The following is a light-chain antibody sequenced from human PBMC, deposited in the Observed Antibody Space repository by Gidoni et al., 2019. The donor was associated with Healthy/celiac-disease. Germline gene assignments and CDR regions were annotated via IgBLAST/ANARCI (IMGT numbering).Light chain of an antibody. CDR2: DVS. J-gene: IGLJ2*01. Sequence: QSALTQPRPVSGSPGQSVPISCTVTSSDVGGYNYVSWYHQHPGKPPKLIINDVSKRPSGVPDRFSGAKSCNTASLTISGRQAEDDADYYCCSYAGSYTIVVFGGGTKLTVL. CDR1: SSDVGGYNY. CDR3: CSYAGSYTIVV. V-gene: IGLV2-11*01.